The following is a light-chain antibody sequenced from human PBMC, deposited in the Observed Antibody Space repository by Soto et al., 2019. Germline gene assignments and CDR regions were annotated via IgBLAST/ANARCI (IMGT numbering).Light chain of an antibody. CDR3: QQRSNWPLT. CDR1: QSVSSY. Sequence: ELVLTQSPATLSLSPGERATLSCRASQSVSSYLAWYQQKPGQAPRLLIYDASNRATGIPARFSGSGSGTDFTLTISSLEPEDLAVYYCQQRSNWPLTFGGGTKVELK. V-gene: IGKV3-11*01. CDR2: DAS. J-gene: IGKJ4*01.